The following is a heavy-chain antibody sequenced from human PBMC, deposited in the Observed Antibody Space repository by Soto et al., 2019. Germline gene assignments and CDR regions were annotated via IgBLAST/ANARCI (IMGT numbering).Heavy chain of an antibody. V-gene: IGHV1-18*01. J-gene: IGHJ4*02. CDR1: GYTFSNYG. D-gene: IGHD6-6*01. CDR2: VSGYNGNT. Sequence: QVQLVQSGAEVKKPGASVKVSCQASGYTFSNYGFSWVRQAPGQGLEWMGWVSGYNGNTNYAERLQGKVTMTTFTSTSTAYMELKSLGYDDPAVYYSAREGQLGYWGQGTPVTVSS. CDR3: AREGQLGY.